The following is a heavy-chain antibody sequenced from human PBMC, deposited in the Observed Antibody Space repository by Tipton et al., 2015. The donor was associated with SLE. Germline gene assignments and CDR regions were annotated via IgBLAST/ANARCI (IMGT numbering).Heavy chain of an antibody. D-gene: IGHD2/OR15-2a*01. Sequence: SLRLSCAASGFTVSSNYMSWVRQATGKGLEWVSVIYSGGSTYYADSVKVRFTISRDNSKITLYLQMNSLRAEDTAVYYCAKDHRVDALLGFDYWCRGILVSVSS. J-gene: IGHJ4*02. V-gene: IGHV3-53*01. CDR1: GFTVSSNY. CDR2: IYSGGST. CDR3: AKDHRVDALLGFDY.